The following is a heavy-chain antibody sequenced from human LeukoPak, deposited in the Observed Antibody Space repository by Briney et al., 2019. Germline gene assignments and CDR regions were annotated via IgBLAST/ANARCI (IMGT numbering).Heavy chain of an antibody. CDR1: GFTFSSYA. CDR3: ATRERYCSSTSCYEWFDP. CDR2: ISDSGGST. J-gene: IGHJ5*02. D-gene: IGHD2-2*01. Sequence: AGGSLRLSCAASGFTFSSYAISWVRQAPGKGLEWVSGISDSGGSTYYADSVKGRFTISRDNSKNTLYLQMNSLRAEDTAVYYCATRERYCSSTSCYEWFDPWGQGTLVTVSS. V-gene: IGHV3-23*01.